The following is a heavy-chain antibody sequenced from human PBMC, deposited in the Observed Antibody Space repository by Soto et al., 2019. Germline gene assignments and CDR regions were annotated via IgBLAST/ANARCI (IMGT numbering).Heavy chain of an antibody. J-gene: IGHJ6*02. CDR3: ARVLPLAAADTYYYYYYGMDV. CDR2: INPSGGST. V-gene: IGHV1-46*01. Sequence: ASVKVSCKASGDTFTSYYMHWVRQAPGQGLEWMGIINPSGGSTSYAQKFQGRVTMTRDTSTSTVYMELSSLRSEDTAVYYCARVLPLAAADTYYYYYYGMDVWGQGTTVTVSS. D-gene: IGHD6-13*01. CDR1: GDTFTSYY.